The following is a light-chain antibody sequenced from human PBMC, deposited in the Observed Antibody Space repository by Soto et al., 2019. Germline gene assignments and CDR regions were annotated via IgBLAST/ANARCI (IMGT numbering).Light chain of an antibody. CDR2: GAS. CDR3: QQYTGTPTT. J-gene: IGKJ5*01. CDR1: QTVSSNY. V-gene: IGKV3-20*01. Sequence: ASQTVSSNYLAGCQQRPGQAPRLLIYGASTRAAGIPDRFSGSGSGTDFTLTITRLEPEDAAVYFCQQYTGTPTTFGQGTRLEIK.